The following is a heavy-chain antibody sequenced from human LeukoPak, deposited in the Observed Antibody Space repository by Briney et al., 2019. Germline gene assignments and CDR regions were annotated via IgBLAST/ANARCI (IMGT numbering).Heavy chain of an antibody. CDR3: ARASAYYDFWSGLGN. CDR1: GGSFSGYY. D-gene: IGHD3-3*01. J-gene: IGHJ4*02. Sequence: SETLSLTCAVYGGSFSGYYWSWIRQPPGKGLEWIGEINHSGSTNYNPSLKSRVTISVDTSKNQFSLKLSSVTAADTAVYYCARASAYYDFWSGLGNWGQGTLVTVSS. V-gene: IGHV4-34*01. CDR2: INHSGST.